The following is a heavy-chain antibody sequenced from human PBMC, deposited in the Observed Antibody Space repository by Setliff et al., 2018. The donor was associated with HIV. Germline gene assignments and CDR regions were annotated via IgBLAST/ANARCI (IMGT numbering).Heavy chain of an antibody. CDR1: GGSISSSSHY. D-gene: IGHD2-15*01. J-gene: IGHJ4*02. CDR3: VRYCSGGTCYDIDY. Sequence: SETLSLTCTVSGGSISSSSHYWGWIRQPPGKGLEWIGSIYNDGSTYYSPSLKSRVTISVDTSKNQFSLQLNSVTAADTAVYYCVRYCSGGTCYDIDYWGQGTVVTVS. V-gene: IGHV4-39*07. CDR2: IYNDGST.